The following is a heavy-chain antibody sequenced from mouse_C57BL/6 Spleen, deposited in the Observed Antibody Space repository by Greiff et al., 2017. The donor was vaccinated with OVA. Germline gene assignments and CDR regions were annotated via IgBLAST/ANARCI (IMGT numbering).Heavy chain of an antibody. J-gene: IGHJ4*01. CDR2: ISGGGGNT. V-gene: IGHV5-9*01. CDR3: ARRGDLAMDY. CDR1: GFTFSSYT. Sequence: EVHLVESGGGLVKPGGSLKLSCAASGFTFSSYTMSWVRQTPEQRLEWVATISGGGGNTYYPDSVKGRFTISRDNAKNTLYLQMSSMRSEDTAWYYCARRGDLAMDYWGQGTSVTVSS.